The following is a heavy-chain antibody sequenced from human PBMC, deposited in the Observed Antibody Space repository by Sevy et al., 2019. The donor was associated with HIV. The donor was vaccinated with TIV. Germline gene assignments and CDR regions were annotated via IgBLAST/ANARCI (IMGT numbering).Heavy chain of an antibody. CDR2: ISGSGSST. V-gene: IGHV3-23*01. CDR1: GFTFSIYA. CDR3: ARSEWLRLDYFDY. J-gene: IGHJ4*02. D-gene: IGHD5-12*01. Sequence: GGSLRLSCTTSGFTFSIYAMSWVRQAPGKGLEWVSAISGSGSSTYYADSVKGRFTISRDNSKNTLYLQMNSLRAEDTAVYYCARSEWLRLDYFDYWGQGTLVTVSS.